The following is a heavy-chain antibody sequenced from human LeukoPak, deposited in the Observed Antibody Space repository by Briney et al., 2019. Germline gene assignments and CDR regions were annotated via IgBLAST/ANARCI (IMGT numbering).Heavy chain of an antibody. Sequence: WGVLRLSCAASGFTFSNYWMSWVRQAPGKGLEWVANIKQGGSEKYYVDSVKGRFTISRDNAKNSLYLQMNSLRVEDTAVYYCAKEGRSLQAYWGQGTLVTVSS. J-gene: IGHJ4*02. D-gene: IGHD5-24*01. V-gene: IGHV3-7*03. CDR3: AKEGRSLQAY. CDR2: IKQGGSEK. CDR1: GFTFSNYW.